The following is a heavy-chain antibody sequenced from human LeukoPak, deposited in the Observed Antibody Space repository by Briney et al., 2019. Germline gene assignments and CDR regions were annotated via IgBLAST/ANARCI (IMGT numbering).Heavy chain of an antibody. Sequence: SETLSLTCTVSGGSISNYYWGWIRQPPGKGLEWIGNIFYSGGTYYSPSLRSRVTISLDTSRNQFSLKLNSVTAADTAVYYCARDLLLSSVFDPWGQGTLVTVSS. D-gene: IGHD3-10*01. V-gene: IGHV4-39*07. J-gene: IGHJ5*02. CDR3: ARDLLLSSVFDP. CDR1: GGSISNYY. CDR2: IFYSGGT.